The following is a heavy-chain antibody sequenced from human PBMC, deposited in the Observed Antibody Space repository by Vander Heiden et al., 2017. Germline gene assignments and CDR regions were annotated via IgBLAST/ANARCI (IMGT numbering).Heavy chain of an antibody. CDR1: GFTFTSYT. V-gene: IGHV3-23*01. CDR2: INDNGDST. CDR3: AKDRPYCSGVSCYAPFDY. D-gene: IGHD2-15*01. Sequence: EVQLLESGGGLVQPGGSLRLSCAASGFTFTSYTMNWVRRAPGKGLEWVSAINDNGDSTYYAGSVRGRFTTSRDNSKNTLFLQMTGLRAEDTATYYCAKDRPYCSGVSCYAPFDYWGQGTLVTV. J-gene: IGHJ4*02.